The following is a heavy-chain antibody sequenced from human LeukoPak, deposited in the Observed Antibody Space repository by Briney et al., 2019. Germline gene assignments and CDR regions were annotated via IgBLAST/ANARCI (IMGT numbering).Heavy chain of an antibody. J-gene: IGHJ4*02. Sequence: GGSLRLPCAASGFTFNDYAMSWVRQAPGKGLEWLSTISGSGGSTYYADSVRGRFTISRDNSKNTLYLQMNSLRAEDTAIYYCAKVRYDSSGFQSPYFDYWGQGTLVTVSS. D-gene: IGHD3-22*01. V-gene: IGHV3-23*01. CDR3: AKVRYDSSGFQSPYFDY. CDR1: GFTFNDYA. CDR2: ISGSGGST.